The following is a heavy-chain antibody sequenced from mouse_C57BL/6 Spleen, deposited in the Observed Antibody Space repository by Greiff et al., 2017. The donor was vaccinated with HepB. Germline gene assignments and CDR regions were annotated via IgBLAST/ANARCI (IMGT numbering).Heavy chain of an antibody. D-gene: IGHD2-14*01. CDR2: IDPETGGT. V-gene: IGHV1-15*01. CDR3: TRGALVRRGFAY. J-gene: IGHJ3*01. CDR1: GYTFTDYE. Sequence: VQLQQSGAELVRPGASVTLSCKASGYTFTDYEMHWVKQTPVHGLEWIGAIDPETGGTAYNQKFKGKAILTADKSSSTAYMELRSLTSEDSAVYYCTRGALVRRGFAYWGQGTLVTVSA.